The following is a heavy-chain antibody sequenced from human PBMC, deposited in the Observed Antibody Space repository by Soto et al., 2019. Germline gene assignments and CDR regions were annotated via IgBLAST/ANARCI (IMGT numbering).Heavy chain of an antibody. CDR1: GFTFSNYG. CDR3: VKESDDYYDFDY. V-gene: IGHV3-30*18. D-gene: IGHD3-22*01. J-gene: IGHJ4*02. Sequence: QVPLVESGGGVVQPGRSVRLSCEASGFTFSNYGLHWVRQAPGKGPEWVVIISSDGSSKYYADSVKGRFTMSRDNSKNTLYLQMNSLRDEDTAVYHCVKESDDYYDFDYWGQGTLVTVSS. CDR2: ISSDGSSK.